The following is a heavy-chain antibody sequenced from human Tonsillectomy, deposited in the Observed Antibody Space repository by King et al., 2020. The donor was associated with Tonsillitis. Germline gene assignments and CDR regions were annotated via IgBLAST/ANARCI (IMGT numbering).Heavy chain of an antibody. D-gene: IGHD2-2*01. CDR3: ASDAAGSSAPFDF. CDR2: ISGSGGST. Sequence: VQLVESGGGLVQPGGSLRLSCAASGFTYSSYAMSWVRQAPGKGLEWVSDISGSGGSTYYADSVKGRFTISRDNSKNTLYLQMNSLRAEDTAVYYCASDAAGSSAPFDFWGQGTLVTVSS. CDR1: GFTYSSYA. J-gene: IGHJ4*02. V-gene: IGHV3-23*04.